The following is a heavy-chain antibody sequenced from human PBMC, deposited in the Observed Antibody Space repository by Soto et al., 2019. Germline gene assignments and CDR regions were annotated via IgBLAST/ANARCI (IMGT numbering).Heavy chain of an antibody. CDR3: ARSKYGSGSSLDY. V-gene: IGHV3-33*01. CDR2: IWYNGSNK. J-gene: IGHJ4*02. CDR1: GFTFSSYG. D-gene: IGHD3-10*01. Sequence: GGSLRLSCAASGFTFSSYGMHWVRQAPGKGLEWVAVIWYNGSNKYYADSVKGRFTISRDNAKNTLYLQMTSLRAEDMAVYYCARSKYGSGSSLDYWGQGTLVTFSS.